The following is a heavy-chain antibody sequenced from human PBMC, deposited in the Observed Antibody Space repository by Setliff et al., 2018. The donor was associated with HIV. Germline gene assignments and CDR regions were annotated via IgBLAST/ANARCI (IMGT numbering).Heavy chain of an antibody. CDR2: IGAVGSPT. CDR3: ARDDSNGNTDAFDI. CDR1: GFTFTSYA. D-gene: IGHD5-18*01. Sequence: PGGSLRLSCTVSGFTFTSYAMGWVRQAAGKGLEWVSTIGAVGSPTHYAESVKGRFTISKDKSKNTLYLQMSSLRDEDTAVYYCARDDSNGNTDAFDIWGQGTTVTVSS. J-gene: IGHJ3*02. V-gene: IGHV3-23*01.